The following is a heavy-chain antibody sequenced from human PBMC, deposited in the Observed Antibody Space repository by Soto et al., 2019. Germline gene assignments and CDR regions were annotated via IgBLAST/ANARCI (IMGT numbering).Heavy chain of an antibody. CDR3: ARGSSPIVVVPAATTSRWFDP. J-gene: IGHJ5*02. CDR1: GGSFSGYY. V-gene: IGHV4-34*01. CDR2: INHSGST. D-gene: IGHD2-2*01. Sequence: QVQLQQWGAGLLKPSETLSLTCAVYGGSFSGYYWSWIRQPPGKGLEWIGEINHSGSTNYNPSLKSRFTISVDTSKNQFSLKLSSVTAADTAVYYCARGSSPIVVVPAATTSRWFDPWGQGTLVTVSS.